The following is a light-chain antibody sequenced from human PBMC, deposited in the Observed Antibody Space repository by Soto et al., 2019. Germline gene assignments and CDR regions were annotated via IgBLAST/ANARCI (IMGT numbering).Light chain of an antibody. CDR1: QGISSY. V-gene: IGKV1-9*01. CDR3: QQLNSYPHIT. J-gene: IGKJ3*01. CDR2: AAS. Sequence: DIQLTQSPSFLSASVGDRVTITCRASQGISSYLAWYQQKPGKAPKLLIYAASTLQSGVPSRFSGGGSGTEFTLTISSLQPEDFATYYCQQLNSYPHITFGPGTKVDIK.